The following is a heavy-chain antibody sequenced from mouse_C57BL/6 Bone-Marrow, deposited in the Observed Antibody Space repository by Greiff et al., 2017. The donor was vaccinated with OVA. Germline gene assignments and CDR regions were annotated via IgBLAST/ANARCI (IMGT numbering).Heavy chain of an antibody. D-gene: IGHD2-3*01. CDR1: GYTFTSYW. J-gene: IGHJ3*01. Sequence: QVQLQQPGAELVKPGASVKLSCKASGYTFTSYWMQWVKQRPGQGLEWIGEIDPSDSYTNYHQKFKGKATLTVDTSSSTAYMQLSSLTSEDSAVYYGARWDDGYYDWGQGTLVTVSA. CDR3: ARWDDGYYD. CDR2: IDPSDSYT. V-gene: IGHV1-50*01.